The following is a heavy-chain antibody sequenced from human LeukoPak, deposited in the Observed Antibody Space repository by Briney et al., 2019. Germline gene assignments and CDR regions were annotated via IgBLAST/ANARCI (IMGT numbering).Heavy chain of an antibody. CDR3: AREGRLWFGELTWACYMDV. Sequence: GGSLRLSCAASGFTVSSNYMSWVRQAPGKGLEWVSVIYSGGSTYYADSVKGRFTISRDNSKNTLYLQMNSLRSDDTAVYYCAREGRLWFGELTWACYMDVWGKGTTVTVSS. D-gene: IGHD3-10*01. CDR2: IYSGGST. CDR1: GFTVSSNY. J-gene: IGHJ6*03. V-gene: IGHV3-53*05.